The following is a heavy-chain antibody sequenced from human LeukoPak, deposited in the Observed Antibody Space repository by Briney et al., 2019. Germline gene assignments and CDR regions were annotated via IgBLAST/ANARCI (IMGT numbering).Heavy chain of an antibody. V-gene: IGHV3-23*01. J-gene: IGHJ4*01. CDR3: ARDRAEYCGGNCYLGPDY. CDR1: GFTFNNYA. Sequence: GGSLRLSCAASGFTFNNYAMNWVRQAPGKGLEWVSIFSGSDGNSYYADSVKGRFTMSRDNSKSTVYLLLNSLRAEDTAIYCCARDRAEYCGGNCYLGPDYWGQGTLVTVSS. D-gene: IGHD2-21*02. CDR2: FSGSDGNS.